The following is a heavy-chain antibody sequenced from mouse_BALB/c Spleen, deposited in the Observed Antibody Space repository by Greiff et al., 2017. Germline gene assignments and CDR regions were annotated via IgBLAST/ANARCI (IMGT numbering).Heavy chain of an antibody. V-gene: IGHV5-6-4*01. D-gene: IGHD2-14*01. Sequence: EVKLVESGGGLVKPGGSLKLSCAASGFTFSSYTMSWVRQTPEKRLEWVATISSGGSYTYYPDSVKGRFTISRDNDKNTLYLQMSSLKSEDTAMYYCTRERGTDYYAMDYWGQGTSVTVSS. CDR1: GFTFSSYT. J-gene: IGHJ4*01. CDR2: ISSGGSYT. CDR3: TRERGTDYYAMDY.